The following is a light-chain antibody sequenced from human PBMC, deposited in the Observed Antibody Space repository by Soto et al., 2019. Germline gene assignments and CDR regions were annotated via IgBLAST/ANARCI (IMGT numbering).Light chain of an antibody. CDR2: GSS. J-gene: IGKJ1*01. V-gene: IGKV3-20*01. CDR1: QSVSSSY. Sequence: EIVLTQSPGTLSLSPGERATLSCRASQSVSSSYLAWYQQKPGQAPRLLIYGSSSRATGIPDRFSGSGSGTDFTLTISRLEPEEFAVYYCQQYGGSRWTFGQGTKGESK. CDR3: QQYGGSRWT.